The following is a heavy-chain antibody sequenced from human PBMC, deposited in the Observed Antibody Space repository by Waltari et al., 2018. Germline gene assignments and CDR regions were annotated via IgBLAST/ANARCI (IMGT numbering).Heavy chain of an antibody. D-gene: IGHD3-22*01. V-gene: IGHV3-74*01. CDR3: AREPSPDSSGYFYYYMDV. J-gene: IGHJ6*03. Sequence: EVQLVESGGGLVQPGGSLRLSCEASGLTFSRYWMHWVRQAPGKGLVWVSRINSDGSGTIYADSVKGRFTISRDNAKNMLYLQLNSLRVEDTAVYYCAREPSPDSSGYFYYYMDVWGKGTTVTVSS. CDR2: INSDGSGT. CDR1: GLTFSRYW.